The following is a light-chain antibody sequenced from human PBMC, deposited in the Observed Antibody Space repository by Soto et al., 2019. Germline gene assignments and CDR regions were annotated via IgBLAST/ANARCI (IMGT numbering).Light chain of an antibody. CDR1: QRIYSW. CDR3: QQYDTYSWT. Sequence: DIQMTQSPSTLSASVGDRVTITCRASQRIYSWLAWYQQKPGTAPKLLIYKASSLESGVPSRFSGSGSGTEFTLTISSLQPDDFATYYCQQYDTYSWTFGQGTKVEI. J-gene: IGKJ1*01. V-gene: IGKV1-5*03. CDR2: KAS.